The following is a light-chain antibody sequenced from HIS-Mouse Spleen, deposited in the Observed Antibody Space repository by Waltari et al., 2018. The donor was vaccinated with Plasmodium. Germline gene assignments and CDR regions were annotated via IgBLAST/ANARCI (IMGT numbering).Light chain of an antibody. J-gene: IGLJ3*02. Sequence: SYELTHPPSVSVSPGQKARLPCHGDAMPKKNADWYQQKSGQAPVLVIYEDSKRPSGLPERFSGSSSGTMATLTISGAQVEDEADYYCYSTDSSGNHRVFGGGTKLTVL. V-gene: IGLV3-10*01. CDR2: EDS. CDR3: YSTDSSGNHRV. CDR1: AMPKKN.